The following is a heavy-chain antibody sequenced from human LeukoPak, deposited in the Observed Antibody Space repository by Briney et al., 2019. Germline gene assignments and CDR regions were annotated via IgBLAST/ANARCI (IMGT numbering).Heavy chain of an antibody. D-gene: IGHD4-17*01. Sequence: PGGSLRLSCAASGFTFSSYGMHWVRQAPGKGLEWVAVIWYDGGNKYYADSVKGRFTISRDNSKNTLYLQMSSLRAEDTAVYFCARGAGGLRHYFDYWGQGTLVTVSS. J-gene: IGHJ4*02. CDR2: IWYDGGNK. V-gene: IGHV3-33*01. CDR1: GFTFSSYG. CDR3: ARGAGGLRHYFDY.